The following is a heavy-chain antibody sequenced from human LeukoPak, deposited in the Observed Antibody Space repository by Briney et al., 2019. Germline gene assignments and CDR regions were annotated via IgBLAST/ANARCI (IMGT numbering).Heavy chain of an antibody. CDR2: ISYDGSNK. CDR1: GFTFSSYA. D-gene: IGHD3-16*02. J-gene: IGHJ3*02. V-gene: IGHV3-30*04. Sequence: GGSLRLSCAASGFTFSSYAMHWVRQAPGKGLEWVAVISYDGSNKYYADSVKGRFTISRDNSKNTLHLQMNSLRAEDTAVYYCARGVSYDYVWGSYRAGAFDIWGQGTMVTVSS. CDR3: ARGVSYDYVWGSYRAGAFDI.